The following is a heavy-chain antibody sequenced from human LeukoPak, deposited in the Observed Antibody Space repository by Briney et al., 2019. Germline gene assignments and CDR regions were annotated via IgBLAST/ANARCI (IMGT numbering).Heavy chain of an antibody. V-gene: IGHV3-23*01. D-gene: IGHD5-18*01. CDR1: GFTFKTYA. CDR3: AKLLSRDTPHGEGAFDI. J-gene: IGHJ3*02. Sequence: GASLRLSCAASGFTFKTYAMSWVRQAPGKGLEWVSAISGRGATTHYADSLKGRFTISRDNSKNTLYLQMNSLRAGDTAVYYCAKLLSRDTPHGEGAFDIWGQGTMVTVSS. CDR2: ISGRGATT.